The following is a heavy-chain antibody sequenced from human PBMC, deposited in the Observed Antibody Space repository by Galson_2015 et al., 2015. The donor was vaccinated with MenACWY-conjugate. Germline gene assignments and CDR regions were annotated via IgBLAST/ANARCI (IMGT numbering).Heavy chain of an antibody. D-gene: IGHD3-22*01. CDR1: GDSVSSNSAA. V-gene: IGHV6-1*01. J-gene: IGHJ5*02. CDR3: AREGSSRYHSDYFCCAS. CDR2: TYYRSQWHY. Sequence: CAISGDSVSSNSAAWNWIRQSPSRGFEWLGRTYYRSQWHYDYAVSVKGRMTINPDTSKNEISLQLHSVTPEDTAVYYCAREGSSRYHSDYFCCASWGQGTLVPVSS.